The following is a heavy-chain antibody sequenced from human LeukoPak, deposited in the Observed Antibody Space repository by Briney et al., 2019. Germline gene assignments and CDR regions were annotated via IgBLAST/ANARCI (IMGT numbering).Heavy chain of an antibody. CDR3: GTLLSNGPFDY. CDR2: INPNSGGT. J-gene: IGHJ4*02. V-gene: IGHV1-2*02. CDR1: GYTFTGYY. Sequence: ASVKVSCKASGYTFTGYYMHWVRQAPGQGLEWMGWINPNSGGTKYAQKFQGRVTMTRDTSISTAYMELSRLRSDDTAVYYCGTLLSNGPFDYWGQGSLVTVSS.